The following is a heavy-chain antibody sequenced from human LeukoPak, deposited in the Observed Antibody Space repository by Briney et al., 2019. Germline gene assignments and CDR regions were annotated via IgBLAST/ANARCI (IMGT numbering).Heavy chain of an antibody. J-gene: IGHJ1*01. CDR1: GGSISSYY. CDR3: AWTYYYDSSGYGYFQH. CDR2: IYTSGST. Sequence: PSETLSLTCTVSGGSISSYYWSWIRQPAGKGLEWIGRIYTSGSTNYNPSLKSRVTMSVDTSKNQFSLKLSSVTAADTAVYYCAWTYYYDSSGYGYFQHWGQGTLVTVSS. D-gene: IGHD3-22*01. V-gene: IGHV4-4*07.